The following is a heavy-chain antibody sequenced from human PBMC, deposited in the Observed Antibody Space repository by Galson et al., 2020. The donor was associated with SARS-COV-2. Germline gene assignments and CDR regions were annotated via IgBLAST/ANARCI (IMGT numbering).Heavy chain of an antibody. CDR3: ARYSGYYGAGGNQGPLVY. CDR1: GGSFTSGDYY. D-gene: IGHD3-10*01. J-gene: IGHJ4*02. Sequence: SETLSLTCTVPGGSFTSGDYYWSWIRQQPGKGLEWIGFIYYSGSIYYNPSLKGRITISVDKSKNQFSLRLSSVTAADKDVYYCARYSGYYGAGGNQGPLVYWVQGLLLTVSS. CDR2: IYYSGSI. V-gene: IGHV4-31*03.